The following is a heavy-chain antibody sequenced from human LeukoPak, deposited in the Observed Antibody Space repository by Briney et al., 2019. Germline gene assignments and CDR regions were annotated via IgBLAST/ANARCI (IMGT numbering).Heavy chain of an antibody. D-gene: IGHD4-17*01. CDR2: VHTTGSL. V-gene: IGHV4-61*02. CDR3: ARGTKSPRTTVLTSFWYFDL. Sequence: SETLSLTCTVSGGSITSDVHYWNWIRQSAEKGLEWIGRVHTTGSLDYNPSLKSRVTISIDTSSNHFSLMMDSVTTTDAAVYYCARGTKSPRTTVLTSFWYFDLWGRGTLVTVSS. CDR1: GGSITSDVHY. J-gene: IGHJ2*01.